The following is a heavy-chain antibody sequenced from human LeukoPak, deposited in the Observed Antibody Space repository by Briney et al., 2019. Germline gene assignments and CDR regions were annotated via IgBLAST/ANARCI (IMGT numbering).Heavy chain of an antibody. V-gene: IGHV3-23*01. CDR2: ISGSGGST. CDR1: GFTLSSHP. Sequence: VGSLRLSRAASGFTLSSHPMSWVRQAPGKGLEWVSAISGSGGSTYYADSVKVRFTISRDNSKNTLYLQMNSLRAEDTDVYYCANPEYPYCGGDCYSDNWFDPWGQGTLVTVSS. D-gene: IGHD2-21*02. CDR3: ANPEYPYCGGDCYSDNWFDP. J-gene: IGHJ5*02.